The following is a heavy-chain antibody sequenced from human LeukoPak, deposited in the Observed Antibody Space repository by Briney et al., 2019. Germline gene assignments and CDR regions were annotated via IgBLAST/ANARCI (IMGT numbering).Heavy chain of an antibody. V-gene: IGHV3-23*01. Sequence: GGPLRLSCAASGFTFSSYAMSWVRQAPGKGLEWVSAISGSGGSTYYADSVKGRFTISRDNSKNTLYLQMNSLRAEDTAVYYCAKDLTVQGVIITPLFDYWGQGTLVTVSS. J-gene: IGHJ4*02. D-gene: IGHD3-10*01. CDR2: ISGSGGST. CDR1: GFTFSSYA. CDR3: AKDLTVQGVIITPLFDY.